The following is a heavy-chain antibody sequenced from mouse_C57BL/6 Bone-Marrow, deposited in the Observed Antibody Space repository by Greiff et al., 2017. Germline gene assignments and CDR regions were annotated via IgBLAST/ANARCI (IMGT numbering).Heavy chain of an antibody. CDR1: GFTFSSYA. Sequence: EVKLVESGGGLVKPGGSLKLSCAASGFTFSSYAMSWVRQTPEKRLEWVATISDGGSYTYYPDNVKGRFTISRDNAKNNLYLQMSHLKSEDTAMYYCARGGNYGFYYAMDYWGQGTSVTVSS. D-gene: IGHD2-1*01. CDR3: ARGGNYGFYYAMDY. J-gene: IGHJ4*01. CDR2: ISDGGSYT. V-gene: IGHV5-4*03.